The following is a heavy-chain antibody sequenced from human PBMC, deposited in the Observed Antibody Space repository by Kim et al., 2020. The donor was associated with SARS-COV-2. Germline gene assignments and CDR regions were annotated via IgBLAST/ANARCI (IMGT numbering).Heavy chain of an antibody. CDR1: GISLSTSGMC. CDR2: IDWDNDK. V-gene: IGHV2-70*17. D-gene: IGHD6-6*01. Sequence: SGPTLVKPTQTLTLTCTLSGISLSTSGMCVSWIRQPPGKALEWLARIDWDNDKFYSTSLKTRLTISKDTSKNQVVLTMTNMDPVDTATYFCARHTGISGRRYYYGMDVWGLGTTVTVSS. CDR3: ARHTGISGRRYYYGMDV. J-gene: IGHJ6*02.